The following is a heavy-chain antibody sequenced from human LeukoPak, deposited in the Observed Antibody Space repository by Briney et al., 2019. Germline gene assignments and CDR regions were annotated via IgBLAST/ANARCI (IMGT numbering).Heavy chain of an antibody. CDR2: IYHTGST. Sequence: SETLSLTCSVSGDSISSRNWWTWVRQTPEKGLEWIGEIYHTGSTNYNPSVESRVTISIDKSKNQFSLILSSVTAADTAVYYCARHEVRYFDWFTQRAKASRGPMRDWGQGTLVTVSS. V-gene: IGHV4-4*02. D-gene: IGHD3-9*01. CDR3: ARHEVRYFDWFTQRAKASRGPMRD. CDR1: GDSISSRNW. J-gene: IGHJ4*02.